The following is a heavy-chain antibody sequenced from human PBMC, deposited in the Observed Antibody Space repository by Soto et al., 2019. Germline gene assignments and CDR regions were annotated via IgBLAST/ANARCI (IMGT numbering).Heavy chain of an antibody. D-gene: IGHD1-26*01. CDR3: ARAPSVGATRPFDY. CDR1: GYTFTSYD. J-gene: IGHJ4*02. V-gene: IGHV1-8*01. CDR2: MNPNSGNT. Sequence: ASVKVSCKASGYTFTSYDINWVRQATGQGLEWTGWMNPNSGNTGYAQKFQGRVTMTRNTSISTAYMELGSLRSEDTAVYYCARAPSVGATRPFDYWGQGTLVTVSS.